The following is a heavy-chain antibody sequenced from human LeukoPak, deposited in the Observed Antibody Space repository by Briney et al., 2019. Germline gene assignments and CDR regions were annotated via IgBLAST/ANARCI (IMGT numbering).Heavy chain of an antibody. Sequence: EGSLRLSCAASGFTFINYAMSWVRQAPGKRLEWVSAISSSGGTTYYADSVKGRFTISRDNSKNTLYLHVNSLRADDTAVYYCASHRTGNYPHSNFDYWGQGTLVTVSS. CDR1: GFTFINYA. V-gene: IGHV3-23*01. D-gene: IGHD2-8*02. J-gene: IGHJ4*02. CDR3: ASHRTGNYPHSNFDY. CDR2: ISSSGGTT.